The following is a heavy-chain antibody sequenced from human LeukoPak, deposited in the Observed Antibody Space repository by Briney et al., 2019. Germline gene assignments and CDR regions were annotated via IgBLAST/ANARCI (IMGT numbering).Heavy chain of an antibody. D-gene: IGHD3-22*01. V-gene: IGHV3-72*01. CDR2: SRDRVNSYST. CDR3: ARLRYYYDSSGSDV. Sequence: PGGPLRLSCATSGFTFSDHYMDWVRQAPGKGLEWVGRSRDRVNSYSTEYAASVKGRFTVSRDDSKNSLYLQMDSLKTEDTAVYYCARLRYYYDSSGSDVWGKGTTVTVSS. J-gene: IGHJ6*04. CDR1: GFTFSDHY.